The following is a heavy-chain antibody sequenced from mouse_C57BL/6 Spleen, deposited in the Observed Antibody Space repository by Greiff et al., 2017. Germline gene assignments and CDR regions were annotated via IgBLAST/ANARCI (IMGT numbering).Heavy chain of an antibody. CDR2: IYPGDGDT. V-gene: IGHV1-80*01. Sequence: QVQLKESGAELVKPGASVKISCKASGYAFSSYWMNWVKQRPGKGLEWIGQIYPGDGDTNYNGKFKGKATLTADKSSSTAYMQLSSLTSEDSAVYFCAREDPYYYGSSLWFAYWGQGTLVTVSA. CDR3: AREDPYYYGSSLWFAY. D-gene: IGHD1-1*01. J-gene: IGHJ3*01. CDR1: GYAFSSYW.